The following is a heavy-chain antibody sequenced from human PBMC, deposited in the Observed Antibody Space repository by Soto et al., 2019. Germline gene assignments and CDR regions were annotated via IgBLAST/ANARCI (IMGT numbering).Heavy chain of an antibody. V-gene: IGHV1-3*01. J-gene: IGHJ4*02. CDR3: ASAIVVVTSADY. D-gene: IGHD2-21*02. Sequence: QVQLVQSGAEVKKPGASVKVSCKASGYTFTTYAMHWVRQAPGQRLEWMGWINAGNGNTKYSQKFQGRVTITRDTSASTADMEQSSPRSEDTAVYYFASAIVVVTSADYWGQGTLVTVSS. CDR1: GYTFTTYA. CDR2: INAGNGNT.